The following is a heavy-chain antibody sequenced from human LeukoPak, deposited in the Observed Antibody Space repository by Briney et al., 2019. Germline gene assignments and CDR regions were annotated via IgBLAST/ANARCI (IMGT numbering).Heavy chain of an antibody. CDR1: GFTFSSYA. Sequence: GGSLRLSCAASGFTFSSYAMSWVRQAPGKGLEWVSGITGSGGSTYYADSVKGRFTISRDNSKNTLYLQMNSLGADDTAIYYCTGYGLDYWGQGTLVTVSS. V-gene: IGHV3-23*01. CDR2: ITGSGGST. D-gene: IGHD5-18*01. CDR3: TGYGLDY. J-gene: IGHJ4*02.